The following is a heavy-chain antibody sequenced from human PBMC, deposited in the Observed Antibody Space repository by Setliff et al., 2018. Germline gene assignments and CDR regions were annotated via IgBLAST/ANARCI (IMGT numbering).Heavy chain of an antibody. CDR1: GGSIRRDY. Sequence: PSETLSLTCTVSGGSIRRDYWSWIRQPPGEQLQWIGYVYYDGSTNYNPSLRSRVTMSIDTSNNQFSLWLNPVTAADTAVYYCARYRRDGYNYCLDYWGQGMLVTVSS. CDR3: ARYRRDGYNYCLDY. CDR2: VYYDGST. V-gene: IGHV4-59*01. D-gene: IGHD5-12*01. J-gene: IGHJ4*01.